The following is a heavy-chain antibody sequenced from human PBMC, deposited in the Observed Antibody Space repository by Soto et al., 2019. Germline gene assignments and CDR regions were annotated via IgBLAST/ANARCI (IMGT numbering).Heavy chain of an antibody. Sequence: GGSLRLSCAASGFTFDDYAMHWVRQAPGKGLEWVSGISWNSGSIGYADSVKGRFTISRDNAKNSLYLQMNSLRAEDTALYYCAKDTAPNTFGGVIGPGFDYWGQGT. CDR1: GFTFDDYA. J-gene: IGHJ4*02. CDR2: ISWNSGSI. D-gene: IGHD3-16*02. CDR3: AKDTAPNTFGGVIGPGFDY. V-gene: IGHV3-9*01.